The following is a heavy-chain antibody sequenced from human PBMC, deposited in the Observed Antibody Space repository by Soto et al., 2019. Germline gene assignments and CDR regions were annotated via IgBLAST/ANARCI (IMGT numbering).Heavy chain of an antibody. D-gene: IGHD2-15*01. CDR1: GYTFTSYD. J-gene: IGHJ3*01. CDR2: MNPNSGNT. V-gene: IGHV1-8*01. Sequence: ASVKVSCKASGYTFTSYDINWVRQATGQGLEWMGWMNPNSGNTGYAQKFQGRVTMTRNTSISTAYMELSSLRSEDTAVYYCARGLLDCSGGSCYPHDWGQGTRVTVSS. CDR3: ARGLLDCSGGSCYPHD.